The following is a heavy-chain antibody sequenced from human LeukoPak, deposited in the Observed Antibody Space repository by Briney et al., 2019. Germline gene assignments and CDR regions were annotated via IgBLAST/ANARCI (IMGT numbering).Heavy chain of an antibody. CDR2: IDAGGGDT. V-gene: IGHV3-23*01. Sequence: GGSLRLSCAASGFSFSSYAMTWVRQAPGQGLEWVSSIDAGGGDTYHSDSVKGRFTISRDNSKNTLYLQTNSLRAEDTAVYYCAKAVGYCSSTSCLHFDYWGQGTLVTVSS. CDR3: AKAVGYCSSTSCLHFDY. J-gene: IGHJ4*02. D-gene: IGHD2-2*01. CDR1: GFSFSSYA.